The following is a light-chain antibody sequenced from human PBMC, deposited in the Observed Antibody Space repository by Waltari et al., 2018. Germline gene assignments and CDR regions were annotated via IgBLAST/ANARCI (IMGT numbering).Light chain of an antibody. CDR2: YAS. V-gene: IGKV1-33*01. CDR3: QQYDNFPFT. CDR1: QGINNY. J-gene: IGKJ3*01. Sequence: DIQMTQSPSSLSASVGDRVTITCRASQGINNYLSCYQQKPGKAPKRLIYYASSLESGVPSRFSGSGSGTDYTLTISSLQPEDIATYYCQQYDNFPFTFGPGTKLDIK.